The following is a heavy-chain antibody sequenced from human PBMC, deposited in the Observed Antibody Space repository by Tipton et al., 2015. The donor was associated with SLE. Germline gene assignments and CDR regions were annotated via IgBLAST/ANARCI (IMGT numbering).Heavy chain of an antibody. D-gene: IGHD7-27*01. CDR3: ARGKGWGDAFDI. CDR1: GGSISSHY. Sequence: TLSLTCTVSGGSISSHYWSWLRQPPGKGLEWIGYIYYSGSTNYNPSLTSRVTISVDTSKNQFSLKLSSVTAADTAVYFCARGKGWGDAFDIWGQGTMVTVSS. V-gene: IGHV4-59*11. J-gene: IGHJ3*02. CDR2: IYYSGST.